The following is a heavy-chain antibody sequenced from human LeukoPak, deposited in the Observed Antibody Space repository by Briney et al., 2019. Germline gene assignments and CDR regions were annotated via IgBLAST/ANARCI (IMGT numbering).Heavy chain of an antibody. CDR2: TYYRSKWYN. Sequence: SQTLSLTCAISGDSVSNNSATWNWIKQSPSGGLGWLGRTYYRSKWYNDYALSVKSRITINPDPSKNQFSLQLNSVTPEDTAVYYCAREVTDAFDIWGQGTMVTVSS. V-gene: IGHV6-1*01. CDR1: GDSVSNNSAT. J-gene: IGHJ3*02. D-gene: IGHD4-11*01. CDR3: AREVTDAFDI.